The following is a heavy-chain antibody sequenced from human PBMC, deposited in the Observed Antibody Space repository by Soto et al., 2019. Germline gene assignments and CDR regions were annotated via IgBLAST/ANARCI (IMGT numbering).Heavy chain of an antibody. V-gene: IGHV4-4*02. CDR3: TRSTHAMNGGSHYMALDDDLVTGMDV. J-gene: IGHJ6*02. Sequence: QVQLQESGPRLVRPSGALSLTCSVSGASITSGHWWTWLRQSPGKGLEWIGEISDRGSAYSNPSLKSRVSLSVDKSQNQFSLRLTSVTAADTAIYYCTRSTHAMNGGSHYMALDDDLVTGMDVWGPGTTVTVSS. CDR2: ISDRGSA. CDR1: GASITSGHW. D-gene: IGHD3-16*01.